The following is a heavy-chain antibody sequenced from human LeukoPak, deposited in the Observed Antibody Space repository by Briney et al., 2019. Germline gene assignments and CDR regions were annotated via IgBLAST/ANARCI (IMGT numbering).Heavy chain of an antibody. CDR2: IHHSGNS. D-gene: IGHD7-27*01. CDR3: TRGHWGLQS. J-gene: IGHJ5*02. Sequence: SETLSLTCTVSGASVTDYYWSWIRQSPGKGLEWISYIHHSGNSDYNPSLRSRVTTSLDTSKNQFSLNLIFVTAADAAVYYCTRGHWGLQSWSQGTLVTVSS. V-gene: IGHV4-59*02. CDR1: GASVTDYY.